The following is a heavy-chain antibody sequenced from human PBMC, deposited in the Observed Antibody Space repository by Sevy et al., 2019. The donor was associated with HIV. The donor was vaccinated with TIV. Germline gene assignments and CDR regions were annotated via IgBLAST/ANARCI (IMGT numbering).Heavy chain of an antibody. Sequence: GESLKISCKGSGYSFSTYWIAWVRQMPGKGLEWMGIIYHGDSATRYSPSFQGQVTLSADKSISTAYLKWSSLKASDTAMYYWARRGYCDYFDYWGQGTLVTVSS. CDR2: IYHGDSAT. CDR3: ARRGYCDYFDY. CDR1: GYSFSTYW. J-gene: IGHJ4*02. V-gene: IGHV5-51*01. D-gene: IGHD2-15*01.